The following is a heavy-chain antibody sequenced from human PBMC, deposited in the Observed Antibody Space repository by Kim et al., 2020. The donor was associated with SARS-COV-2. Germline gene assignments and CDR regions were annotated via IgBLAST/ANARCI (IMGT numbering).Heavy chain of an antibody. CDR3: ARGRHSGTDRNFDY. CDR2: ISYDGSNK. D-gene: IGHD1-26*01. J-gene: IGHJ4*02. CDR1: GFTFSDYA. Sequence: GGSLRLSCAASGFTFSDYAMHWVRQAPGKGLEWVAVISYDGSNKYYADSVKGRFTISGDNSKNTLFLQMNSLRPEDTAVYYCARGRHSGTDRNFDYWGQGTLVTVSS. V-gene: IGHV3-30-3*01.